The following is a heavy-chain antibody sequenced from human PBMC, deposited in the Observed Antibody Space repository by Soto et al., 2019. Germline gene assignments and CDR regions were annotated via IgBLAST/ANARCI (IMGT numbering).Heavy chain of an antibody. CDR2: IIPVFRSA. D-gene: IGHD2-21*02. J-gene: IGHJ6*02. Sequence: VQLVQSGAEVKKTGSSGKVSCKASGGTFNKFAFSWVRQAPGQGFEWMGGIIPVFRSANYAQRFRGRITITADEYTSTVYLYLNDLRSDDTAVYYCARRYCASDNCPLFYYFVDLWGLGTTVTVSS. CDR3: ARRYCASDNCPLFYYFVDL. V-gene: IGHV1-69*01. CDR1: GGTFNKFA.